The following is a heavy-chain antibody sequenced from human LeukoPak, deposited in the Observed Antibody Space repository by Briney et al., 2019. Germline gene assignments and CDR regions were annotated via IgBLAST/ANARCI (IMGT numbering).Heavy chain of an antibody. CDR2: IDYSGNT. D-gene: IGHD1-14*01. Sequence: SETLSLTCTVSGGSINSYYWSWIRQLPGKGLEWICYIDYSGNTNYNPSLKSRVIISLDTSKNQFSLRLTSVTAADTALYYCARWRGTGLFDYWGQGTLVTVSS. V-gene: IGHV4-59*01. CDR1: GGSINSYY. J-gene: IGHJ4*02. CDR3: ARWRGTGLFDY.